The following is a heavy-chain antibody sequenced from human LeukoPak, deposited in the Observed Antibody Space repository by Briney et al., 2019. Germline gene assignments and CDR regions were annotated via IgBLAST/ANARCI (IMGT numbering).Heavy chain of an antibody. J-gene: IGHJ4*02. CDR3: ANGSPYYYDSSGYYPDYFDY. CDR2: ISGSGGST. Sequence: GGSLRLSCAASGFTFSSYGMNWVRQAPGKGLEWVSAISGSGGSTYYADSVKGRFTISRDNSKNTLFLQMSSLRAEDTAVYYCANGSPYYYDSSGYYPDYFDYWGQGTLVTVSS. D-gene: IGHD3-22*01. CDR1: GFTFSSYG. V-gene: IGHV3-23*01.